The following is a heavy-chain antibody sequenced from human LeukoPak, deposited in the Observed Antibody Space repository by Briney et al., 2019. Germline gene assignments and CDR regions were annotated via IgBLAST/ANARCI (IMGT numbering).Heavy chain of an antibody. CDR2: IYPGDPDI. V-gene: IGHV5-51*01. CDR3: ARFEQLWSPFDY. J-gene: IGHJ4*02. D-gene: IGHD5-18*01. Sequence: RGESLKISCKGSGYTFSTHWIAWVRQMPGKGLEWMGSIYPGDPDIRYSPSFQGQVSISADKSITTAYLQWSSLRPSDTAMYFCARFEQLWSPFDYWGQGTLVTVSS. CDR1: GYTFSTHW.